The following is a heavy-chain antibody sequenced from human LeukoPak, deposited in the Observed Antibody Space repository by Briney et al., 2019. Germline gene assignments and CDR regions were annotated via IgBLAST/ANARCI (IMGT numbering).Heavy chain of an antibody. CDR1: GGSISSSSYY. D-gene: IGHD6-19*01. J-gene: IGHJ5*02. Sequence: SETLSLTCTVSGGSISSSSYYWGWIRQPPGKGLEWIGRIYDSGSTYYNPSLKSRVTISVDTSKNKFSLKLSSVTAEDTAVYYCARQASSSWYGVYSSGWYFGNNWFDPWGQGTLVTVSS. CDR2: IYDSGST. CDR3: ARQASSSWYGVYSSGWYFGNNWFDP. V-gene: IGHV4-39*01.